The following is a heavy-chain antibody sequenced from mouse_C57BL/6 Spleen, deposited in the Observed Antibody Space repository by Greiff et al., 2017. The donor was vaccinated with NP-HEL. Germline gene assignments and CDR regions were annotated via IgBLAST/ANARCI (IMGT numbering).Heavy chain of an antibody. J-gene: IGHJ3*01. D-gene: IGHD1-1*01. CDR2: IDPANGNT. CDR1: GFNIKNTY. V-gene: IGHV14-3*01. Sequence: VQLQQSVAELVRPGASVKLSCTASGFNIKNTYMHWVKQRPEQGLEWIGRIDPANGNTKYAPKFPGKATITADTSSNTAYLQLSSLTSEDTAIYYCAPLNYYGSSPPFAYWGQGTLVTVSA. CDR3: APLNYYGSSPPFAY.